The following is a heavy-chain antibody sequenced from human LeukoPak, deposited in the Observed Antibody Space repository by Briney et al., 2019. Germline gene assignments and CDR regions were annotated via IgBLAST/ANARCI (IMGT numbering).Heavy chain of an antibody. Sequence: ASVKVSCKASGGTFSSYAISWVRQAPGQGLEWMGGIIPIFGTANYAQKFQGRVTITADESTSTAYMELSSLRSEDTAVYYCATYYGDYKGYYYYMDVWGKGTTVTVSS. CDR2: IIPIFGTA. V-gene: IGHV1-69*13. D-gene: IGHD4-17*01. CDR1: GGTFSSYA. CDR3: ATYYGDYKGYYYYMDV. J-gene: IGHJ6*03.